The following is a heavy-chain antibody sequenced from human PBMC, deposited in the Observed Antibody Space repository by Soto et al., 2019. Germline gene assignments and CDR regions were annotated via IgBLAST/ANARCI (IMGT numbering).Heavy chain of an antibody. CDR1: GFTFSSYW. CDR3: ARFRGSYTMYYFDY. V-gene: IGHV3-7*01. D-gene: IGHD1-26*01. CDR2: IKQDGSEK. Sequence: GGSLRLSCAASGFTFSSYWMSWVRQAPGKGLEWVANIKQDGSEKSDVDSVKGRFTISRDNAKNSLYLQMNSLRAEDTAVYYCARFRGSYTMYYFDYWGQGTLVTVSS. J-gene: IGHJ4*02.